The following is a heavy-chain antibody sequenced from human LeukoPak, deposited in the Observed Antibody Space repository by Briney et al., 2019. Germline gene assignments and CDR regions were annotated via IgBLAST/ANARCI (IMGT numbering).Heavy chain of an antibody. CDR2: ISAYNGNT. V-gene: IGHV1-18*01. Sequence: GASVKVSCKASGYTFTSYGISWVRQAPGQGLEWMGWISAYNGNTNYAQKFQGRVTMTRDTSISTAYMELSRLRSDDTAVYYCARLLTRDYNYWFDPWGQGTLVTVSS. CDR3: ARLLTRDYNYWFDP. CDR1: GYTFTSYG. D-gene: IGHD5-24*01. J-gene: IGHJ5*02.